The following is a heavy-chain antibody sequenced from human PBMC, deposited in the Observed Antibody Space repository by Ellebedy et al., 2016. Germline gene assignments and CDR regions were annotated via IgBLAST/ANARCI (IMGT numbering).Heavy chain of an antibody. CDR2: IYYSGST. CDR3: ARLYFDRVWYFDL. V-gene: IGHV4-59*12. J-gene: IGHJ2*01. CDR1: GGSISSYY. Sequence: GSLRLSCTVSGGSISSYYWNWIRQPPGKGLEWIGYIYYSGSTNYSPSLESRVTISVDTSKNQFSLKLSSVTAAGTAVYYCARLYFDRVWYFDLWGRGTLVTVSS. D-gene: IGHD3-9*01.